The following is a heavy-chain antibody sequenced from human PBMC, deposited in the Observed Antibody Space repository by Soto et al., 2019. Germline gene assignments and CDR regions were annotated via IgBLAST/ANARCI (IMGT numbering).Heavy chain of an antibody. J-gene: IGHJ4*02. CDR2: ISSSGSHI. V-gene: IGHV3-21*01. Sequence: GRSMRLSCAASGFTFSSYSVNWVRQAPGKGLEWVSSISSSGSHIYYTDSVKGRFTISRDNAKKSLYLQMNSLRAAHTAVYYCARGVVLSAGSCLDFWGQGTRVTVSS. CDR3: ARGVVLSAGSCLDF. CDR1: GFTFSSYS. D-gene: IGHD2-15*01.